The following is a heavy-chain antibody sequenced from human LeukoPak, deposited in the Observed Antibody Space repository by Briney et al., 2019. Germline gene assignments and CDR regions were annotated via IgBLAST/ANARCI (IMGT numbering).Heavy chain of an antibody. CDR2: INSGGDDT. CDR1: GFTFSTYW. Sequence: PGGSLRLSCAASGFTFSTYWMHWVRQAPGKGLVWVSLINSGGDDTRYADSVKGRFTISRDNAKNTLYLQMNSLRAEDTAVYYCARRIGYSSGHSAVYYFDYWGQETLVTVSS. CDR3: ARRIGYSSGHSAVYYFDY. D-gene: IGHD6-19*01. J-gene: IGHJ4*02. V-gene: IGHV3-74*01.